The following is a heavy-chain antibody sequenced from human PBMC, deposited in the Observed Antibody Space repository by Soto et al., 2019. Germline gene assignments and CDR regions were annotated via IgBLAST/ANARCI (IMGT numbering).Heavy chain of an antibody. D-gene: IGHD2-2*02. CDR2: ISSSSSTI. V-gene: IGHV3-48*02. Sequence: EVQLVESGGGLVQPGGSLRLSCASSGFSFGAFSMNWVRQAPGKGREWISYISSSSSTIYYADSVKGRFTISRDNAKNSLYLQMNSLRDEDTAVYYCAREGGRHCSPTRCYNAFDIWGQGTMVTVSS. J-gene: IGHJ3*02. CDR1: GFSFGAFS. CDR3: AREGGRHCSPTRCYNAFDI.